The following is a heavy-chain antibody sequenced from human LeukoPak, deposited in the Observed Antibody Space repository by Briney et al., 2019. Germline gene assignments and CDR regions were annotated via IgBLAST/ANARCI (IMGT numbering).Heavy chain of an antibody. V-gene: IGHV3-30*02. CDR1: GFTFSSYG. J-gene: IGHJ4*02. CDR2: IRYDGSNK. D-gene: IGHD5-12*01. CDR3: AKDRGSWRRYSGYDLEVYFVF. Sequence: GGSLRLSCAASGFTFSSYGMHWVRQAPGKGLEWVAFIRYDGSNKYYADSVKGRFTISRENSKNTLYLRMNSLRAEDTAVYYCAKDRGSWRRYSGYDLEVYFVFWGQGTLVTVSS.